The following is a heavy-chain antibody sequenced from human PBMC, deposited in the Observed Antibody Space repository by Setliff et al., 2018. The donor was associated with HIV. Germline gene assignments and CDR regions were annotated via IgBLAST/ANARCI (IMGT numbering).Heavy chain of an antibody. V-gene: IGHV4-39*07. CDR3: ARDRYYGSGSYYPMSFDP. CDR2: IYYRGST. D-gene: IGHD3-10*01. J-gene: IGHJ5*02. CDR1: SGSISTSYY. Sequence: ETLSLTCTVSSGSISTSYYWGWIRQPPGRGLEWIGSIYYRGSTYYNPSLKSRVTISVDTSKNQFSLNLSSVTAADTAVYYCARDRYYGSGSYYPMSFDPWGQGTLVTSPQ.